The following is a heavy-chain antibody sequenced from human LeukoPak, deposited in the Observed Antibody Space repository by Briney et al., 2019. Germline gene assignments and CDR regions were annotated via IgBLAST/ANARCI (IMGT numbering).Heavy chain of an antibody. CDR2: ISGSGGST. V-gene: IGHV3-23*01. CDR3: AKGFGEFPYYYYGMDV. Sequence: GGSLRLSCAASGFTFSSYAMSWVRQAPGKGLEWVSAISGSGGSTYYADSAKGLFTISRDNSKNTLYLQMNSLRAEDTAVYYCAKGFGEFPYYYYGMDVWGHGTTVTVSS. J-gene: IGHJ6*02. D-gene: IGHD3-10*01. CDR1: GFTFSSYA.